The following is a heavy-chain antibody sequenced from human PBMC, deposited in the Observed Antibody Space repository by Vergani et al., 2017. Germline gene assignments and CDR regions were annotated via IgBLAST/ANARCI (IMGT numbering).Heavy chain of an antibody. CDR2: INPSGGST. J-gene: IGHJ5*02. Sequence: QVQLVQSGAEVKKPGASVKVSCKASGYTFTSYYMHWVRQAPGQGLEWMGIINPSGGSTSYAQKFQGRVTMTRDTSTSTVYMELSRLRSDDTAVYYCARVKADRYSSGWYGRGWFDPWGQGTLVTVSS. V-gene: IGHV1-46*01. D-gene: IGHD6-19*01. CDR1: GYTFTSYY. CDR3: ARVKADRYSSGWYGRGWFDP.